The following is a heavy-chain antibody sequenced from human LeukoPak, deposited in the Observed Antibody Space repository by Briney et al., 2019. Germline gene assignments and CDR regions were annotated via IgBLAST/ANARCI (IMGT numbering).Heavy chain of an antibody. CDR2: INSDGSTI. CDR3: AKDPYSSGPYNWFDP. CDR1: GFTFSTNW. V-gene: IGHV3-74*03. D-gene: IGHD6-19*01. Sequence: PGGSLRLSCAASGFTFSTNWMNWVRQAPGKGLMWVSRINSDGSTITYADSVKGLFTISRDNSKNTLYLQMNRLRAEDTAVYYCAKDPYSSGPYNWFDPWGQGTLVTVSS. J-gene: IGHJ5*02.